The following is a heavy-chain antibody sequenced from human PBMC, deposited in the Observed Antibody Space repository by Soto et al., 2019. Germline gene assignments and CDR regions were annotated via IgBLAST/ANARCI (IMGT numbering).Heavy chain of an antibody. CDR2: ISSSSSYI. CDR1: GFTFSSYS. D-gene: IGHD2-15*01. V-gene: IGHV3-21*01. J-gene: IGHJ4*02. CDR3: ASESSGGSPGRDY. Sequence: GGSLRLSCAASGFTFSSYSMNWVRQAPGKGLEWVSSISSSSSYIYYADSVKGRFTISRDNAKNSLYLQMNSLRAEDTAVYYCASESSGGSPGRDYWGQGTLVTVSS.